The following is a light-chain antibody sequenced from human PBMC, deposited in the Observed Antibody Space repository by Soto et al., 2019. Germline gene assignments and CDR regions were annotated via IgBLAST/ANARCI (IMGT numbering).Light chain of an antibody. Sequence: DIQMTQSPPSLSAFVGDRVTITCQASQDIRNYLNWYQQKPGKVPKLLIYDASNLETGVPSRFRGSGSGTDFTFTISSLQPEDIATYYCQHYDHLPPWTFGQGTTVEIK. CDR2: DAS. CDR3: QHYDHLPPWT. CDR1: QDIRNY. J-gene: IGKJ1*01. V-gene: IGKV1-33*01.